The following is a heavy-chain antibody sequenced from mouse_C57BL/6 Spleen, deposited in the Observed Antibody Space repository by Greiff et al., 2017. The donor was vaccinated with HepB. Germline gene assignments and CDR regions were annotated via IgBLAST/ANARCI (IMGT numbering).Heavy chain of an antibody. CDR2: IDPSDSYT. CDR1: GYTFTSYW. CDR3: ARRGDYVWCMDY. J-gene: IGHJ4*01. D-gene: IGHD2-13*01. Sequence: VQLQQPGAELVMPGASVKLSCKASGYTFTSYWMHWVKQRPGQGLEWIGEIDPSDSYTNYNQKFKGKSTLTVDKSSSTAYMQLSSLTSEDSAVYYCARRGDYVWCMDYWGQGTSVTVSS. V-gene: IGHV1-69*01.